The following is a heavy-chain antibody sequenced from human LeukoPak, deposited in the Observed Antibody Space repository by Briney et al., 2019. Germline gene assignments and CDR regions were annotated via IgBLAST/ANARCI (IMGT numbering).Heavy chain of an antibody. Sequence: GGSLRLSCAASGFIFDDYAMSWVRQAPGRGLEWVSVITWNGGSTSYADSVKGRFTISRDNAKNSLYLQMNSLRAEDTAVYFCARITLVRGVIKREIDYWGQGTLVTVSS. CDR2: ITWNGGST. V-gene: IGHV3-20*04. J-gene: IGHJ4*02. D-gene: IGHD3-10*01. CDR1: GFIFDDYA. CDR3: ARITLVRGVIKREIDY.